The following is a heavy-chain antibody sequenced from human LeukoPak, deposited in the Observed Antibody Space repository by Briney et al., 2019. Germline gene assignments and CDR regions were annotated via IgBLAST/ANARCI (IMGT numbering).Heavy chain of an antibody. D-gene: IGHD2-15*01. V-gene: IGHV1-69*04. CDR1: GGTFSSYA. J-gene: IGHJ4*02. CDR3: ARGGYCSGGSCPRAY. CDR2: IIPIFGIA. Sequence: ASVKVSCKACGGTFSSYAISWVRQAPGQGLEWMGRIIPIFGIANYAQKFQGRVTITADKSTSTAYMELSSLRSEDTAVYYCARGGYCSGGSCPRAYWGQGTLVTVSS.